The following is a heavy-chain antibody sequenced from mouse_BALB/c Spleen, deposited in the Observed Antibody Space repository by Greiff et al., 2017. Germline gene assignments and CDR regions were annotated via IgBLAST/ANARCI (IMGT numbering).Heavy chain of an antibody. V-gene: IGHV7-3*02. CDR1: GFTFTDYY. Sequence: EVQLVESGGGLVQPGGSLRLSCATSGFTFTDYYMSWVRQPPGKALEWLGFIRNKANGYTTEYSATVKGRFTISRDTSQSILYLQMNTLRAEDSATYYCARDNRRDPFDVWGAGTTVTVSS. CDR2: IRNKANGYTT. CDR3: ARDNRRDPFDV. J-gene: IGHJ1*01.